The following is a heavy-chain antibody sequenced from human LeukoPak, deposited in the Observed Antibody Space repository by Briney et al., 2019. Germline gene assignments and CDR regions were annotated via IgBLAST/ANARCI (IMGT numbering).Heavy chain of an antibody. D-gene: IGHD1-1*01. Sequence: GKGLEWVAVILYDGSNNNYADYVKDRFTIARVNSKNTLYLQMSSLRAEDTAVYYCARGGRTTWHGMDVWGQGTTVTVSS. CDR2: ILYDGSNN. CDR3: ARGGRTTWHGMDV. V-gene: IGHV3-33*01. J-gene: IGHJ6*02.